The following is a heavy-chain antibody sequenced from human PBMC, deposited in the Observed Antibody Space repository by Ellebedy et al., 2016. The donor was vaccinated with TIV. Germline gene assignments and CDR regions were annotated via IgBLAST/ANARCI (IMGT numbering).Heavy chain of an antibody. CDR2: IQYDGSNK. J-gene: IGHJ3*02. CDR1: GFTFSAYG. Sequence: PGGSLRLSCAASGFTFSAYGMHWVRQAPGKGLEWVTFIQYDGSNKYYTDSVRGRVTISRDNSKSMLYLQANSLRAEDTAIYYCANHLDRSGRLVGFAIWGQGTVVTVSS. D-gene: IGHD3-22*01. CDR3: ANHLDRSGRLVGFAI. V-gene: IGHV3-30*02.